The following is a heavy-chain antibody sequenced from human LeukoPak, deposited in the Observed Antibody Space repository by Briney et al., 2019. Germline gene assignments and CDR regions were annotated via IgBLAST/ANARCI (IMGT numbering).Heavy chain of an antibody. CDR3: ARHQWVPAFDI. Sequence: SETLSLTCTVSGGSISSYYWSWIRQPAGKGLEWIGRIYTSGSTNYNPSLKSRVTISLDTSMNQFSLRLSSMTAADTAVYYCARHQWVPAFDIWGQGTMVTVSS. J-gene: IGHJ3*02. CDR2: IYTSGST. D-gene: IGHD1-26*01. CDR1: GGSISSYY. V-gene: IGHV4-4*07.